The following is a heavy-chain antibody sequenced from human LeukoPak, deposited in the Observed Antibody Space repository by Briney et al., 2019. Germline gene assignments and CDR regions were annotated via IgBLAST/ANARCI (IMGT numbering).Heavy chain of an antibody. CDR2: IYTSGST. CDR3: ARGSPFRGSGSLSNWFDP. D-gene: IGHD3-10*01. J-gene: IGHJ5*02. CDR1: GGSISSYY. V-gene: IGHV4-4*07. Sequence: SETLSLTCTVSGGSISSYYWSWIRQPAGKGLEWIGRIYTSGSTNYNPSLKSRVTISVDTSKNQFSLKLSSVTAADTAVYYCARGSPFRGSGSLSNWFDPWGQGTLVTVSS.